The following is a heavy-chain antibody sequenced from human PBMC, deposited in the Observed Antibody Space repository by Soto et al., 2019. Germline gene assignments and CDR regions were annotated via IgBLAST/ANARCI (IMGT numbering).Heavy chain of an antibody. CDR2: IYYSGST. D-gene: IGHD3-9*01. J-gene: IGHJ5*02. Sequence: PSETLSLTCTVSGGSISSYYWSWIRQPPGKGLEWIGYIYYSGSTNYNPSLKSRVTISVDTSKNQFSLKLSSVTAADTAVYYCARYSQVYDILTGYYSSHWFDPWGQGTLVTVSS. CDR1: GGSISSYY. CDR3: ARYSQVYDILTGYYSSHWFDP. V-gene: IGHV4-59*08.